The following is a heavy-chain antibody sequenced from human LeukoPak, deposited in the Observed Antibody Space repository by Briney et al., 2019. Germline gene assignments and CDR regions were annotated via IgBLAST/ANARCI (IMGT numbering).Heavy chain of an antibody. CDR1: GASLSVSGRN. J-gene: IGHJ6*04. D-gene: IGHD2-15*01. CDR2: IYYSGST. Sequence: SETLSLTCTVSGASLSVSGRNWGWVRQPPGKGLEWIASIYYSGSTNYNPSLKSRVTISVDTSKNQFSLKLNSVTAADTAVYYCARSYCSGGSCHVAGMDVWGKGTTVTVSS. CDR3: ARSYCSGGSCHVAGMDV. V-gene: IGHV4-39*07.